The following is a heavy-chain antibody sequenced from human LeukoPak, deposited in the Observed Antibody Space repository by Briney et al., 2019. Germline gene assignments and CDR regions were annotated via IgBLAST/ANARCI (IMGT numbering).Heavy chain of an antibody. V-gene: IGHV4-59*01. D-gene: IGHD6-6*01. J-gene: IGHJ5*02. CDR2: IYYSGST. CDR3: ARLIAARNWFDP. CDR1: GGSISSYY. Sequence: SETLSLTCTVSGGSISSYYWNWIRQPPGKGLEWIGYIYYSGSTNYNPSLKSRVTISVDTSKIQFSLKLSSVTAADTAVYYCARLIAARNWFDPWGQGTLVTVSS.